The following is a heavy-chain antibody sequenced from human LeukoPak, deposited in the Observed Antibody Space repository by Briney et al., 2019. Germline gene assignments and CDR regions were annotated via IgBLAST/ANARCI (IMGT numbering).Heavy chain of an antibody. J-gene: IGHJ5*02. CDR1: GYSFPNYW. V-gene: IGHV5-51*01. CDR3: ARRPYAYTSSATLGSYNWFDP. CDR2: IYPGGSHT. Sequence: GESLKISCKGSGYSFPNYWIGWVRQMPGEGREWMGIIYPGGSHTRYSPSFQDKVTTSVDKSISTAYLQWSSLKASDTAMYYCARRPYAYTSSATLGSYNWFDPWGQGSLVTVSS. D-gene: IGHD2-2*02.